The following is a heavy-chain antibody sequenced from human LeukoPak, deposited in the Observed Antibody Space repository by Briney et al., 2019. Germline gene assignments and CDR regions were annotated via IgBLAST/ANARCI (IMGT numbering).Heavy chain of an antibody. V-gene: IGHV3-23*01. D-gene: IGHD4-17*01. CDR1: GFPFSTYA. Sequence: GGSLRLSCAASGFPFSTYAMSWVRQAPGKGLEWVSAIGGSGGSTYYADSVKGRFTISRDNSKNTLYLQMNSLRAEDTAVYYCAKGRTTTVRFLIDYWGQGTLVTVSS. CDR3: AKGRTTTVRFLIDY. CDR2: IGGSGGST. J-gene: IGHJ4*02.